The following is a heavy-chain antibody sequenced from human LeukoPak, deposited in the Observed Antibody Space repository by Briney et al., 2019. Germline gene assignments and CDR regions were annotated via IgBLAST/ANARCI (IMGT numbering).Heavy chain of an antibody. Sequence: SETLSLTCAVSGGSISSYYWTWIRQPPGKGLEWVGYIQNSAIYRAKIKSSPSLQSLVSLSIDTSKNQVSLTVNSVTAADTAVYYCARLSSTLYYSMDVWGPGTAVTVSS. D-gene: IGHD6-6*01. CDR3: ARLSSTLYYSMDV. V-gene: IGHV4-59*08. CDR2: IQNSAIYRAKI. J-gene: IGHJ6*02. CDR1: GGSISSYY.